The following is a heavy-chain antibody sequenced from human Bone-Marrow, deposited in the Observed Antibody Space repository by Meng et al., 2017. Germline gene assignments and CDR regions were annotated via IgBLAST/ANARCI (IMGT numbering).Heavy chain of an antibody. Sequence: GESPKISCKGSGYSFTSYWIGWVRQMPGKGLEWMGIIYPGDSDTRYSPSFQGQVTISADKSISTAYLQWSSLKASDTAMYYCARPQGYSSSWGISAFDIWGQGTMVTVSS. CDR1: GYSFTSYW. J-gene: IGHJ3*02. V-gene: IGHV5-51*01. CDR3: ARPQGYSSSWGISAFDI. CDR2: IYPGDSDT. D-gene: IGHD6-13*01.